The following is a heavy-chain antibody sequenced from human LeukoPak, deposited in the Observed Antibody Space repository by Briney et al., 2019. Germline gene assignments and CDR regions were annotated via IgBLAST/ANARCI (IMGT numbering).Heavy chain of an antibody. V-gene: IGHV3-15*01. CDR2: IKSKTDGAAT. CDR3: TTATMIRGVSDY. D-gene: IGHD3-10*01. Sequence: GGSLRLSCADSGFTFSDAWMSWVRQAPGRGLEWVGRIKSKTDGAATDYAAPVKGRFTILRDDSKNTLFLQMNSLRTEDTAVYYCTTATMIRGVSDYWGQGTLVTVSS. J-gene: IGHJ4*02. CDR1: GFTFSDAW.